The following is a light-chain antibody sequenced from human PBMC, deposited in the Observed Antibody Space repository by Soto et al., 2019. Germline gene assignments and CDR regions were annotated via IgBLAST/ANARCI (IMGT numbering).Light chain of an antibody. CDR3: SSYTSSSTRV. CDR1: SSDVGGYNY. CDR2: EVR. J-gene: IGLJ3*02. Sequence: QSALTQPASVSGSPGQSIPISCTGTSSDVGGYNYVSWYQQHPGKAPKLMIYEVRNRPSGVSNRFSGSKSGNTASLTISGLQAEDEAGYYCSSYTSSSTRVFGGGTKLTVL. V-gene: IGLV2-14*01.